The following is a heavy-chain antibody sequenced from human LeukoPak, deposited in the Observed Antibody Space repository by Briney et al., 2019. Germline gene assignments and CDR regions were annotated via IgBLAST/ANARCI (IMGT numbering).Heavy chain of an antibody. CDR2: ISWNSGSI. J-gene: IGHJ3*02. Sequence: GGSLRLSCAASGFTFDDYAMHWVRQAPGKGLEWVSGISWNSGSIGYADSVKGRFTISRDNAKNSLYLQMNSLRAEDMALYYCAKDKEWELLGGAFGIWGQGTMVTVSS. V-gene: IGHV3-9*03. CDR1: GFTFDDYA. CDR3: AKDKEWELLGGAFGI. D-gene: IGHD1-26*01.